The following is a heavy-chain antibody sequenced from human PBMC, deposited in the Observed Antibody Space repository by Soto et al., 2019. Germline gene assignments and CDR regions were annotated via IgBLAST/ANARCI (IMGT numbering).Heavy chain of an antibody. J-gene: IGHJ3*02. V-gene: IGHV1-18*01. CDR1: GYTFTSYG. Sequence: ASVKVSCKASGYTFTSYGISWVRQAPGQGLEWMGWISAYNGNTNYAQKLQGRVTMTTDTSTSTAYMELRSLRSDDTAVYYCARGLPGYFGWYDAFDIWGQGTMVTVSS. CDR3: ARGLPGYFGWYDAFDI. D-gene: IGHD3-9*01. CDR2: ISAYNGNT.